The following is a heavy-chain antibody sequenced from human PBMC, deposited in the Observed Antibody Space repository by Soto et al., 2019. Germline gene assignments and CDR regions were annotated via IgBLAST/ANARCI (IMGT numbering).Heavy chain of an antibody. D-gene: IGHD6-19*01. CDR3: GKDIRPSGWYSLDV. V-gene: IGHV3-43*01. CDR2: INWDNGTT. CDR1: GFSFDDYT. Sequence: GGSLRLSCAASGFSFDDYTMHWVRQAPGKGLEWVSLINWDNGTTDYAESVKGQFTISRDNSKNSVYLQLNNLRIEDTALYYCGKDIRPSGWYSLDVWGPGT. J-gene: IGHJ6*02.